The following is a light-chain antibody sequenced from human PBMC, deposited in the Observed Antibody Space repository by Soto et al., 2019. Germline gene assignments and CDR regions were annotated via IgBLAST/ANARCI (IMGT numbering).Light chain of an antibody. V-gene: IGKV3-20*01. CDR2: GAS. CDR3: QHYGRSPRLT. Sequence: EIVLTQSAGTLSLTPGERATLSCRASQSVSSNYLTWYQQKPGQAPRLLIYGASSRATGIPDRFSGSGSGTDFTLTISRLEPEDFAVYYCQHYGRSPRLTFGGGTKVDIK. CDR1: QSVSSNY. J-gene: IGKJ4*01.